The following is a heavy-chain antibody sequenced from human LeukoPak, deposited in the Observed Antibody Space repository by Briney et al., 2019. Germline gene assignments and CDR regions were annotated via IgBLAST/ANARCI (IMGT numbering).Heavy chain of an antibody. D-gene: IGHD6-19*01. CDR2: INPNSGGT. CDR3: ARDRYSSYDY. V-gene: IGHV1-2*02. J-gene: IGHJ4*02. Sequence: XXPGQXXXWMGWINPNSGGTNYAQKFQGRVTMTRDTSISTAHMELSRLRSDDTAVYYCARDRYSSYDYWGQGTLVTVSS.